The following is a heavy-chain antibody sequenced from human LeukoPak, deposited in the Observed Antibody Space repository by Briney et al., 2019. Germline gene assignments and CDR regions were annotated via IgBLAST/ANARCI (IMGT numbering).Heavy chain of an antibody. V-gene: IGHV1-69*05. J-gene: IGHJ4*02. CDR1: GGTFSSYA. CDR2: IIPIFGTA. Sequence: SVKVSCKASGGTFSSYAISWVRQAPGQGLEWMGGIIPIFGTANYAQKFQGRVTITTDESQSTAYMELSSLRSEDTAVYYCARDQVNELRYFDWLLPGDWGQGTLVTVSS. D-gene: IGHD3-9*01. CDR3: ARDQVNELRYFDWLLPGD.